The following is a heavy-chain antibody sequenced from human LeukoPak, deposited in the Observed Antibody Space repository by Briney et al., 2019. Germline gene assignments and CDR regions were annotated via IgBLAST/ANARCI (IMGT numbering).Heavy chain of an antibody. CDR2: IKQDGSEK. J-gene: IGHJ6*03. D-gene: IGHD2-2*01. CDR1: GFTFSSYW. Sequence: GGSLRLSCAASGFTFSSYWMSWVRQAPGKGLEWVANIKQDGSEKYYVDSVKGRFTISRDNAKNSLYLQMNSLRAEDTAVYYCAREYQLLSSYYYIDVWGKGTTVTVSS. CDR3: AREYQLLSSYYYIDV. V-gene: IGHV3-7*01.